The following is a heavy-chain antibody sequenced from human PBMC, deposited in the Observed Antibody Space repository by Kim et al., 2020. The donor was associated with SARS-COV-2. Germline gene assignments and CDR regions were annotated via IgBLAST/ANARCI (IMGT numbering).Heavy chain of an antibody. V-gene: IGHV3-21*01. D-gene: IGHD1-26*01. CDR2: VSSGSSSL. Sequence: GGSLRLSCAASGFTFSSYNMSWVRQAPGKGLEWVSSVSSGSSSLYYADSVECRSTISSDTDKTSLHLKMNSLRAENTVFYCCVRKIPTWDGVGRVPGYWG. CDR1: GFTFSSYN. CDR3: VRKIPTWDGVGRVPGY. J-gene: IGHJ4*01.